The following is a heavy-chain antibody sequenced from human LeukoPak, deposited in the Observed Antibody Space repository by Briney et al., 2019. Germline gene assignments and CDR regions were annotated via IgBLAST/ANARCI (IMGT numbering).Heavy chain of an antibody. J-gene: IGHJ4*02. Sequence: SSETLSLTCTVSGGSISSYYWSWIRQPPGKGLEWIGYIYYSGSTNYNPSLKSRVTISVDTSKNQFSLKLSSVTAAGTAVYYCARDRGFGVFDYWGQGTLVTVSS. CDR1: GGSISSYY. CDR3: ARDRGFGVFDY. CDR2: IYYSGST. V-gene: IGHV4-59*01. D-gene: IGHD3-3*01.